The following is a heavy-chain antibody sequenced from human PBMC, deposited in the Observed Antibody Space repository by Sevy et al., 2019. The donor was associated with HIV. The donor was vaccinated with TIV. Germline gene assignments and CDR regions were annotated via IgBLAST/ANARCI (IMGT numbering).Heavy chain of an antibody. D-gene: IGHD3-22*01. Sequence: ASVKVSCKASGYTFTGYYMHWVRQAPGQGLEWMGRINPNSGGKNYAQTFQGRVTMTRDTSISTAYMELSRLRSDDTAVYYCARAKGAGYYHPPDYWGQGTLVTVSS. CDR1: GYTFTGYY. CDR2: INPNSGGK. CDR3: ARAKGAGYYHPPDY. V-gene: IGHV1-2*06. J-gene: IGHJ4*02.